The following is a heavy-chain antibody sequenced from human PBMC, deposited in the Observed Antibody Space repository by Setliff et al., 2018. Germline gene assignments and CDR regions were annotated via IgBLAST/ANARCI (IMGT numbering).Heavy chain of an antibody. J-gene: IGHJ3*02. CDR1: GYTFNNYG. Sequence: ASVKVSCKASGYTFNNYGINWVRQAPGQGLEWMGWISAHTGNTFYAPKFQDRVTMTTDTSTTTAYMEVRSLTPDDTAIYYCAKGGNWDDQHYVYDIWGQGTMVTVSS. CDR2: ISAHTGNT. CDR3: AKGGNWDDQHYVYDI. V-gene: IGHV1-18*01. D-gene: IGHD1-20*01.